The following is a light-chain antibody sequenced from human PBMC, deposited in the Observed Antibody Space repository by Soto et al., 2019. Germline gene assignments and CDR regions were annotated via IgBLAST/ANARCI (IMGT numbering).Light chain of an antibody. CDR3: QVWDGSSDQVV. V-gene: IGLV3-21*04. CDR1: NIGAKS. J-gene: IGLJ2*01. CDR2: YDS. Sequence: SYELTQPPSVSVAPGKTAMITCGGNNIGAKSVHWYQQRPGQAPVVVIYYDSDRPSGIPERFSGSNSGNTATLTISGVEAGDEADYYCQVWDGSSDQVVFGGGTQLTVL.